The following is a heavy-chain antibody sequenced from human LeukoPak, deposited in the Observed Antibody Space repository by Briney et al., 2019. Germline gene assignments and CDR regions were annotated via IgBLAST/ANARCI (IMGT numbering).Heavy chain of an antibody. Sequence: SETLSLTCAVYGGSFSGYYWSWIRQPPGKGLEWIGEINHSGGTNYNPSLKSRVTISVDTSKNQFSLKLSSVTAADTAVYYCAREGEDILTGYQTHWGQGTLVTVSS. CDR3: AREGEDILTGYQTH. J-gene: IGHJ4*02. CDR2: INHSGGT. V-gene: IGHV4-34*01. CDR1: GGSFSGYY. D-gene: IGHD3-9*01.